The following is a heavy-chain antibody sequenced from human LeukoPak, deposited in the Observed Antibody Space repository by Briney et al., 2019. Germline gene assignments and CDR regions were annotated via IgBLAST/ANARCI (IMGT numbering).Heavy chain of an antibody. CDR2: IKSKTDGGTA. V-gene: IGHV3-15*01. D-gene: IGHD3-10*01. Sequence: GGSLRLSCAASGFTFSNAWMSWVRQAPGKGLEWVGHIKSKTDGGTADYYAAPVKGRFTISREDSKNTLYLQMSSLKTQDTGVYYCTTYYDGESPEYFQHWGQGTLVTVSS. CDR1: GFTFSNAW. CDR3: TTYYDGESPEYFQH. J-gene: IGHJ1*01.